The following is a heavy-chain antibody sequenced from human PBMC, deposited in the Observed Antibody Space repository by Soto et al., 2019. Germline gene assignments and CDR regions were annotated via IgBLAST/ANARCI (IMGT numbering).Heavy chain of an antibody. D-gene: IGHD2-8*01. CDR2: IFDSGST. V-gene: IGHV4-30-4*01. J-gene: IGHJ2*01. CDR3: ARESMPLTNDWYFGL. CDR1: GGSISGGVHS. Sequence: QVQLQESGPRLVKPSETLSLTCTVSGGSISGGVHSWSWIRQPPGKGLEWMGHIFDSGSTYYNPSLKSRLTISVDTSKNQFSLRLSSVTAADTAVYYCARESMPLTNDWYFGLWGRGTLFTVSS.